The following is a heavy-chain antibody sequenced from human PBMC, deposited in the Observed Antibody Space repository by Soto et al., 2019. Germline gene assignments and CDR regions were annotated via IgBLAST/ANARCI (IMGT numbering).Heavy chain of an antibody. D-gene: IGHD1-1*01. Sequence: SETLSLTCTVSGGSFRSDAYYWSWIRQPPGKGLEWIGCVYYSGRTYYNPSLESRITISMDTFKDQFSLKLSSVNAADTAVYYCARDRANSPDYFDYWGQGALVTVSS. CDR2: VYYSGRT. CDR3: ARDRANSPDYFDY. CDR1: GGSFRSDAYY. J-gene: IGHJ4*02. V-gene: IGHV4-30-4*01.